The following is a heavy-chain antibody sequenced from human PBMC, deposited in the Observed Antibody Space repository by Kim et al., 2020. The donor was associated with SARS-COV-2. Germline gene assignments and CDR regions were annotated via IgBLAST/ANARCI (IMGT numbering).Heavy chain of an antibody. CDR1: GFTFSSYW. CDR3: MGAAAGSY. V-gene: IGHV3-74*01. CDR2: INSDGSIT. J-gene: IGHJ4*02. Sequence: GGSLRLSCAASGFTFSSYWMHWVRQVPGKGLVWVSRINSDGSITAYADSVRGRFTISRDNGKNTLFLQMNSLRADDTAVYYCMGAAAGSYWGQGTLVTVSS. D-gene: IGHD6-13*01.